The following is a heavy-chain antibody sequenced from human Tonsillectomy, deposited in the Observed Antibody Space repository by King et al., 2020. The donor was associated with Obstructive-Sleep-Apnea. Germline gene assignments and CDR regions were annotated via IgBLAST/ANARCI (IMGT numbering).Heavy chain of an antibody. CDR2: ISYDGSNK. J-gene: IGHJ4*02. CDR3: AKKDSSGWFN. CDR1: GFTFSSYG. D-gene: IGHD6-19*01. Sequence: VQLVESGGGVVQPGRSLRLSCAASGFTFSSYGMHWVRPAPGKGLEWVAVISYDGSNKYYADSVKGRFTISRDNSKNTLYLQMNSLRAEETAVYYCAKKDSSGWFNWGQGTLVTVSS. V-gene: IGHV3-30*18.